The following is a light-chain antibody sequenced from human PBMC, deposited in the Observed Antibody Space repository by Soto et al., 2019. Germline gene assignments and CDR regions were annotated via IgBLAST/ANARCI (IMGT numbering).Light chain of an antibody. CDR2: AAS. CDR1: QTLNNY. V-gene: IGKV1-39*01. CDR3: QQSFSPLLT. Sequence: DIQMTQSPSSVSASVCDRVTITCRASQTLNNYLTWFQQKPGKAPTVLIYAASTLQSGVPSRFSGSGSGAEFTLTISSLQPEDFATYYCQQSFSPLLTFGGGTKVEIK. J-gene: IGKJ4*01.